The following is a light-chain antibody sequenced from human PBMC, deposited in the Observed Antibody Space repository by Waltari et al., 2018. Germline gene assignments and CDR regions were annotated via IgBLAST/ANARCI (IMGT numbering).Light chain of an antibody. CDR3: QQYDGSVLT. Sequence: RASQRVSGISLGWRQQKPVQAPRLVIYGTSNRATGFPDRFSGSGSGTDFTLTISRLEPEDFAMYYCQQYDGSVLTFGGGTKVEL. V-gene: IGKV3-20*01. J-gene: IGKJ4*01. CDR2: GTS. CDR1: QRVSGIS.